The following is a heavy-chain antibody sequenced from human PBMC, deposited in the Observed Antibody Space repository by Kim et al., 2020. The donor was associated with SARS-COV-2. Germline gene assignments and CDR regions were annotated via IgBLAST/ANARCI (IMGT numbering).Heavy chain of an antibody. CDR3: AKDQTMIVVVITLFDY. CDR1: GFTFSSYA. Sequence: GGSLRLSCAASGFTFSSYAMSWVRQAPGKGLEWVSAISGSGGSTYYADSVKGRFTISRDNSKNTLYLQMNSLRAEDTAVYYCAKDQTMIVVVITLFDYWGQGTLVTVSS. D-gene: IGHD3-22*01. J-gene: IGHJ4*02. CDR2: ISGSGGST. V-gene: IGHV3-23*01.